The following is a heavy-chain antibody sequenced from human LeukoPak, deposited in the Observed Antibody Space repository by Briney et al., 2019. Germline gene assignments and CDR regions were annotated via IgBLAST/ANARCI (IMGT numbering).Heavy chain of an antibody. CDR3: ARVGATGATADN. J-gene: IGHJ4*02. CDR1: GYIFTTYY. V-gene: IGHV1-46*01. Sequence: VASVTVSCTASGYIFTTYYMHWLRQAPGQGPEWMGIINPRGGSTDYAQKFQGRVTMTSDTSTSTVYMELKSLRSEDTAVYFCARVGATGATADNWGQGTLVTVSS. CDR2: INPRGGST. D-gene: IGHD2-21*02.